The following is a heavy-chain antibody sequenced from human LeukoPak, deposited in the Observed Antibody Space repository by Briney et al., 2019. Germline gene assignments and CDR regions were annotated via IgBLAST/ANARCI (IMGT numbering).Heavy chain of an antibody. J-gene: IGHJ4*02. CDR2: ISYDGSNK. Sequence: PGGSLRLSCAASGFTFSSYWMHWVRQAPGKGLEWVAVISYDGSNKYYADSVKGRFTISRDNSKNTLYLQMNSLRAEDTAVYYCARDLEYSYGYGQSKKAYGSSIDYWGQGTLVTVSS. CDR3: ARDLEYSYGYGQSKKAYGSSIDY. CDR1: GFTFSSYW. V-gene: IGHV3-30-3*01. D-gene: IGHD5-18*01.